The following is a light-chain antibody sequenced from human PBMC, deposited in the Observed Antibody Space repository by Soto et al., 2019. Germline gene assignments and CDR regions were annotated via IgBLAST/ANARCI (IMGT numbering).Light chain of an antibody. Sequence: QYVLTPPPSASGSPGQSVTISCTGTSSDVGGYNYVSWYQQYPGKAPKLMIYEVSKRPSGVPDRFSGSKSGNTASLTVSGLKAEDEADYYCCSSVGSNYVFETGTKVT. CDR2: EVS. CDR3: CSSVGSNYV. J-gene: IGLJ1*01. CDR1: SSDVGGYNY. V-gene: IGLV2-8*01.